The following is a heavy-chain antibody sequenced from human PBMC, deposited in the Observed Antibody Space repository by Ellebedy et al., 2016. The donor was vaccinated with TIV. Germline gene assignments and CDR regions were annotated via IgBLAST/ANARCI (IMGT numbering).Heavy chain of an antibody. J-gene: IGHJ4*02. D-gene: IGHD2-21*02. CDR2: IYPGDSDT. CDR3: ARQGVGGDYYFDY. CDR1: GYSFTSYW. V-gene: IGHV5-51*01. Sequence: KVSCKGSGYSFTSYWIGWVRQMPGKGLEWKGIIYPGDSDTRYSPSFQGQVTISADKSISTAYLQWSSLKASDTAMYYCARQGVGGDYYFDYWGQGTLVTVSS.